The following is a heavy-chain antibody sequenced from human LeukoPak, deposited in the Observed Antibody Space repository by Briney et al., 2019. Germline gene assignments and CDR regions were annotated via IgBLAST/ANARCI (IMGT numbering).Heavy chain of an antibody. CDR1: GFTFSSYG. CDR3: ARPIGYSSPADY. J-gene: IGHJ4*02. V-gene: IGHV3-33*01. Sequence: PGRSLRLSCAASGFTFSSYGMHWVRQAPGKGLEWVAVIWYDGSNKYYADSVKGRFTISRDNSKNTLYLQMNSLRAEDTAAYYCARPIGYSSPADYWGQGTLVTVSS. D-gene: IGHD5-18*01. CDR2: IWYDGSNK.